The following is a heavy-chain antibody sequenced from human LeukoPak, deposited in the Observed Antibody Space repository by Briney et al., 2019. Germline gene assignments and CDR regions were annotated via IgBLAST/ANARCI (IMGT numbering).Heavy chain of an antibody. CDR1: GYSISSGYC. V-gene: IGHV4-38-2*02. D-gene: IGHD6-19*01. Sequence: SETLSLTCTVSGYSISSGYCWGWIRQPPGKGLEWIGSIYHSGNTYYNPSLKSRVTISVDTSKNQFSLKLSSVTAADTAVYYCARLDPAGIAVAGTIDYWGQGTLVTVSS. CDR3: ARLDPAGIAVAGTIDY. CDR2: IYHSGNT. J-gene: IGHJ4*02.